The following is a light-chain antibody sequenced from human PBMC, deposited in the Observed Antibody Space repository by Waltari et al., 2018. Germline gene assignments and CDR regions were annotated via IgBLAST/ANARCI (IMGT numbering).Light chain of an antibody. CDR3: QQRSHWPMYT. Sequence: EIVLTQSPATLSLSPGDRATLSCRASESIASPLFWYQQKPGQPPRILIYDTSNRAAGSPARFSGSGSGTDFSLTISSLEPEDFVVYYCQQRSHWPMYTFGQGTKLEIK. CDR1: ESIASP. CDR2: DTS. V-gene: IGKV3-11*01. J-gene: IGKJ2*01.